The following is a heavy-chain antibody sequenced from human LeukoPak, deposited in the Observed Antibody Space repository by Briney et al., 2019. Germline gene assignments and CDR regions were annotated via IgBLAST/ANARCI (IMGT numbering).Heavy chain of an antibody. Sequence: SETLSLTCTVSGYSISSGYYWGWIRQPPGKGLEWIGSIYHSGSTYYNPSLKSRVTISVDTSKNQFSLKLSSVTAADTAVYYCARDLSMVRGVNFDYWGQGTLVTVSS. J-gene: IGHJ4*02. CDR1: GYSISSGYY. V-gene: IGHV4-38-2*02. D-gene: IGHD3-10*01. CDR3: ARDLSMVRGVNFDY. CDR2: IYHSGST.